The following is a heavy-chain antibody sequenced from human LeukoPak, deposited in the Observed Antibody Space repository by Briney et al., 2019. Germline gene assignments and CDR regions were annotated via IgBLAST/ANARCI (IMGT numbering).Heavy chain of an antibody. CDR1: GFTFDDYT. V-gene: IGHV3-43*01. J-gene: IGHJ4*02. CDR3: AKDIGLIGLFDY. D-gene: IGHD2-2*03. CDR2: ISWDGGST. Sequence: GGSLRLSCAASGFTFDDYTMHWVRQAPGKGLEWVSLISWDGGSTYYADSVKGRITISRDNSKNSLYLQMNSLRTEDTALYYCAKDIGLIGLFDYWGQGTLVTVSS.